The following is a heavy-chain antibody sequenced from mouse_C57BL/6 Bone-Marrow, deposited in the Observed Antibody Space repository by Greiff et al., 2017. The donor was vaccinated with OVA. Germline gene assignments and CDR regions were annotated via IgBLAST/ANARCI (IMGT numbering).Heavy chain of an antibody. CDR2: INPNSGYT. D-gene: IGHD2-1*01. V-gene: IGHV1-4*01. J-gene: IGHJ4*01. CDR1: GYTFTSYS. CDR3: ARSYYGNYYAMDY. Sequence: VQLLESGAELARPGSSVKMSCKASGYTFTSYSMHWVKQRPGQGLEWIGYINPNSGYTKYNQKFKDKATLTADKSSSTAYMQLSSLTSEDSAVYYCARSYYGNYYAMDYWGQGTSVTVSS.